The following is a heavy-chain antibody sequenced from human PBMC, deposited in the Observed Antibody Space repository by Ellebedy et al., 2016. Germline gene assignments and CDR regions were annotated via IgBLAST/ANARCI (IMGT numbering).Heavy chain of an antibody. CDR1: GYTFTGYY. Sequence: ASVKVSXXASGYTFTGYYMHWVRQAPGQGLEWMGWINPNSGGTNYAQKFQGRVTMTRDTSISTAYMELSRLRSDDTAVYYCARVTSSSSGIDYWGQGTLVTVSS. CDR2: INPNSGGT. V-gene: IGHV1-2*02. D-gene: IGHD6-13*01. CDR3: ARVTSSSSGIDY. J-gene: IGHJ4*02.